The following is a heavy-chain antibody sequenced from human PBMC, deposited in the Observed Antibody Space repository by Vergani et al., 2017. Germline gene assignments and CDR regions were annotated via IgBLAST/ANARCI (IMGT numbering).Heavy chain of an antibody. J-gene: IGHJ3*02. V-gene: IGHV4-61*02. Sequence: QVQLQESGPGPVKPSQTLSLTCSVSGDSLTSDFFYWTWIRQPAGTRLGWIGRVHSSGSTHYNPSLEGRVSVSMDTAKNEFSLDLQSVTAADTAVYFCARGWASNRCPTRGTFEIWGRGTLVTVSS. CDR1: GDSLTSDFFY. CDR2: VHSSGST. D-gene: IGHD2/OR15-2a*01. CDR3: ARGWASNRCPTRGTFEI.